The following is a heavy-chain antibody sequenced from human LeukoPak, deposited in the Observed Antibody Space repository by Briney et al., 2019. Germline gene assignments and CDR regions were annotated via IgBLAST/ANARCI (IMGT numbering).Heavy chain of an antibody. D-gene: IGHD1-26*01. CDR2: IQYDGTKK. J-gene: IGHJ4*02. Sequence: GGSLRLSCAASGFTFTTYGMHWVRQAPGRGLEWVAFIQYDGTKKYYADSVKGRFTISRDNSKNTLYLQMNSLRAEDTAVYYCAKAPGGRFDYWGQGTLVTVSS. CDR3: AKAPGGRFDY. V-gene: IGHV3-30*02. CDR1: GFTFTTYG.